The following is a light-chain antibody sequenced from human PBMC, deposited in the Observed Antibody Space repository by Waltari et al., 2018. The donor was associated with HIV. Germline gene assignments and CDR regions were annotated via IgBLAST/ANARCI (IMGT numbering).Light chain of an antibody. Sequence: QSALTQPASVSGSPGQSITISCTGTSSDVGGYNYVSWYQQHPGKAPKLMIYDVSKRPSGVSNRFSGSKSGNTASLTISGLQAEDEADYYCAAWDDSLSGFWVFGGGTKLTVL. CDR2: DVS. CDR1: SSDVGGYNY. CDR3: AAWDDSLSGFWV. V-gene: IGLV2-14*01. J-gene: IGLJ3*02.